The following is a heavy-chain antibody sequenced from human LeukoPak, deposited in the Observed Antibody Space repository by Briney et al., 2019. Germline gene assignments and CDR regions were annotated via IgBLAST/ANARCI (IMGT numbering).Heavy chain of an antibody. CDR2: ISGSGAKT. Sequence: GGSLRLSCAASGFTFSSYGMSWVRQAPGKGLEWVSAISGSGAKTYYADSMKGRFTISRDNSKNTLYLQMNSLRAEDTAVYYCAKDGGNYAFDTWGQGTLITVSS. V-gene: IGHV3-23*01. CDR3: AKDGGNYAFDT. D-gene: IGHD4-23*01. J-gene: IGHJ4*02. CDR1: GFTFSSYG.